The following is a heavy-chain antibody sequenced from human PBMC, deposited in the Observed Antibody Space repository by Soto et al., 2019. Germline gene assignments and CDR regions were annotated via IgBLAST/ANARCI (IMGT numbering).Heavy chain of an antibody. D-gene: IGHD2-15*01. J-gene: IGHJ4*02. Sequence: PGGSLRLSCAASGFTFSSYAMHWVRQAPGKGLEWVAVISYDGSNKYYADSVKGRFTISRDNSKNTLYLQMNSLRAEDTAVYYCARQYCSDGTCSTDSWGQGTPVTVSS. CDR3: ARQYCSDGTCSTDS. CDR1: GFTFSSYA. CDR2: ISYDGSNK. V-gene: IGHV3-30-3*01.